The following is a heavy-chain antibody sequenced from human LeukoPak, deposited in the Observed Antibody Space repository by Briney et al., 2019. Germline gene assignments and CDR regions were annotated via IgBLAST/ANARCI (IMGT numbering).Heavy chain of an antibody. D-gene: IGHD3-10*01. CDR1: GFTFSIYW. Sequence: GGSLRLFCAPSGFTFSIYWKHWARHAPGKGLVWVTRINSDGTSSSYADSVKGRFTISRDNVKKTLYLQMNSLRAEDTAVYYCAREYGSGSYDYWGQGTLVTVSS. V-gene: IGHV3-74*01. J-gene: IGHJ4*02. CDR3: AREYGSGSYDY. CDR2: INSDGTSS.